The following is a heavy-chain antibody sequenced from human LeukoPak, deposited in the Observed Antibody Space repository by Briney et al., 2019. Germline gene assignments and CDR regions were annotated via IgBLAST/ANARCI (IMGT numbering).Heavy chain of an antibody. CDR1: GFTFSDYY. J-gene: IGHJ4*02. CDR2: ISSSGSTI. CDR3: VRDHGYGDSEVDY. D-gene: IGHD4-17*01. Sequence: PGGSLRLSCAASGFTFSDYYMSWIRQAPGKGLEWVSYISSSGSTIYYADSVKGRFTISRDNAKNSLYLQMNSLRAEDTAVYYCVRDHGYGDSEVDYWGQGTLVTVPS. V-gene: IGHV3-11*01.